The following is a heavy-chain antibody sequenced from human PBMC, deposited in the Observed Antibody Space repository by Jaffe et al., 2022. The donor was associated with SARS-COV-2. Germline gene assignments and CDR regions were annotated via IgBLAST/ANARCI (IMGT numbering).Heavy chain of an antibody. J-gene: IGHJ2*01. CDR3: AKGGSGSYLAQMYWYFDL. D-gene: IGHD1-26*01. CDR1: GFTFSSYA. V-gene: IGHV3-23*01. CDR2: ISGSGGST. Sequence: EVQLLESGGGLVQPGGSLRLSCAASGFTFSSYAMSWVRQAPGKGLEWVSAISGSGGSTYYADSVKGRFTISRDNSKNTLYLQMNSLRAEDTAVYYCAKGGSGSYLAQMYWYFDLWGRGTLVTVSS.